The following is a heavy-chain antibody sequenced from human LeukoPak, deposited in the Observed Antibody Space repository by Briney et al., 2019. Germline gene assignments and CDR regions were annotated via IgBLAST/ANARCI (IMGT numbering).Heavy chain of an antibody. CDR1: GYTFTGYY. Sequence: ASVKVSCKASGYTFTGYYMHWVRQAPGQGLEWMGWINPNSGGTNYAQKFQGRVTMTRDTSISTAYMELSRLRSDDTAVYYCARGYYGSGADQFDPWGQGTLVTVSS. CDR2: INPNSGGT. V-gene: IGHV1-2*02. D-gene: IGHD3-10*01. J-gene: IGHJ5*02. CDR3: ARGYYGSGADQFDP.